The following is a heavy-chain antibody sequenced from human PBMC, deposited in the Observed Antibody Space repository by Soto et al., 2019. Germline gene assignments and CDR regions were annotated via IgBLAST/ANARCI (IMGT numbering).Heavy chain of an antibody. Sequence: LRLSCRASGFTFKNYAMTWVRKCPGKGLQWVSLMTGGGTTDYADSAKGRFIISRDNSKNTLSLQMHNLRADDTALYYCAKLKGGLGRFYGLDAWGQGTMVTVSS. J-gene: IGHJ6*02. CDR1: GFTFKNYA. D-gene: IGHD3-3*01. V-gene: IGHV3-23*01. CDR3: AKLKGGLGRFYGLDA. CDR2: MTGGGTT.